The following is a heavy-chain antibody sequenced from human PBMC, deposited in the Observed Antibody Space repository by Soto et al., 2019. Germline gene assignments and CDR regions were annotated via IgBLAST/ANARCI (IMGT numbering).Heavy chain of an antibody. J-gene: IGHJ5*02. CDR2: IYYSGST. CDR1: GGSISSGDYY. D-gene: IGHD6-13*01. V-gene: IGHV4-30-4*01. Sequence: QVQLQESGPGLVKPSQTLSLTCTVSGGSISSGDYYWSWIRQPPGKGLEWIGYIYYSGSTYYNPSLKGRVTISVDTSKNQFSLKLSSVTAADTAVYYCARALEKEQQLLRGFDPWGQGTLVTVSS. CDR3: ARALEKEQQLLRGFDP.